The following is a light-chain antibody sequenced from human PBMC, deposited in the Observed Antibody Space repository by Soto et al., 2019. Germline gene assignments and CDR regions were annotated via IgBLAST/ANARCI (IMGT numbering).Light chain of an antibody. Sequence: EIVLTQSPATLSLSPGERATLSCRASQSVSRFLAWYQQKPGQAPKLLIYDASNRATGVPARFSGSGSETDFTLTISSLEPEDFAVYYCQQRSSWPPRITFGPGTKVDIK. V-gene: IGKV3-11*01. CDR3: QQRSSWPPRIT. CDR2: DAS. J-gene: IGKJ3*01. CDR1: QSVSRF.